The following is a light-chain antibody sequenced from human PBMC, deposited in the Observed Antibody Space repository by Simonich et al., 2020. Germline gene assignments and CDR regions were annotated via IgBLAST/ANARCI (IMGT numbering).Light chain of an antibody. CDR1: SSDVGGYKY. V-gene: IGLV2-14*01. J-gene: IGLJ2*01. CDR3: SSYTSSSTLV. Sequence: QSALTQPASVSVSPGQSITISCTGTSSDVGGYKYVSWYQQHPGKAPKLMIYDVSKRPSGVSNRCSGSKYGNTASLTISGLQAEDEADYYCSSYTSSSTLVFGGGTKLTVL. CDR2: DVS.